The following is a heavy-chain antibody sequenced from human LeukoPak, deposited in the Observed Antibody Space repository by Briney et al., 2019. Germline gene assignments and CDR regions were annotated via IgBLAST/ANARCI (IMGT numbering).Heavy chain of an antibody. V-gene: IGHV3-21*01. Sequence: GGSLGLSCAASGFTFSSYSMNWVRQAPGKGLEWVSSISSSSSYIYYADSVKGRFTISRDNAKNSLYLQMNSLRAEDTAVYYCARDLDGAYYDYYDSSGYRPDAFDIWGQGTMVTVSS. CDR3: ARDLDGAYYDYYDSSGYRPDAFDI. D-gene: IGHD3-22*01. CDR1: GFTFSSYS. J-gene: IGHJ3*02. CDR2: ISSSSSYI.